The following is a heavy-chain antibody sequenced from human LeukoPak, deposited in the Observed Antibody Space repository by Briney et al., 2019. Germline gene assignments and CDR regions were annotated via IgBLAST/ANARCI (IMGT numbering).Heavy chain of an antibody. CDR2: IYSGGST. D-gene: IGHD6-13*01. CDR3: ARGRIAAAGTDNYYFDY. CDR1: GFTVSSNY. Sequence: PGGSLRLSCAASGFTVSSNYMSWVRQAPGKGLEWVSVIYSGGSTYYADSVKGRFTISRDNSKNTLYLQMNSLRAEDTAVYYCARGRIAAAGTDNYYFDYWGQGTLVTVSS. V-gene: IGHV3-53*01. J-gene: IGHJ4*02.